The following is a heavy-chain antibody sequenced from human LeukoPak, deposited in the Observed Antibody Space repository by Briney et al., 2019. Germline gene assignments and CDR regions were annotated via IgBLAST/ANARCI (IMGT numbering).Heavy chain of an antibody. CDR2: ISAYNGNT. D-gene: IGHD6-19*01. Sequence: ASVKVSCKASGGTFNSYAISWVRQAPGQGLEWMGWISAYNGNTNYAQKLQGRVTMTTDTSTSTAYMELRSLRSDDTAVYYCARDARLVLDYWGQGTLVTVSS. CDR3: ARDARLVLDY. V-gene: IGHV1-18*01. J-gene: IGHJ4*02. CDR1: GGTFNSYA.